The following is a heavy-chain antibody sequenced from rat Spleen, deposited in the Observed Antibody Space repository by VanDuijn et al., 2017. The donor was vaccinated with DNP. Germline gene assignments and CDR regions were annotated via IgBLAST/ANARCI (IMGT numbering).Heavy chain of an antibody. CDR3: ARHVLPLRVWDY. J-gene: IGHJ2*01. CDR2: INTDGGST. D-gene: IGHD1-4*01. V-gene: IGHV5-58*01. Sequence: EVQLVETGGGLVQPGRSLKLSCVASGFTFSSYWMYWIRQAPGKGLEWVANINTDGGSTYYPDSVKGRFTISRDNAKSTLYLQMNSLRSEDMATYYCARHVLPLRVWDYWGQGVMVTVSS. CDR1: GFTFSSYW.